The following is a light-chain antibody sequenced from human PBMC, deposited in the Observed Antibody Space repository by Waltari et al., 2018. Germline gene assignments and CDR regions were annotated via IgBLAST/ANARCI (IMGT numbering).Light chain of an antibody. Sequence: IVLTQSPGSLSSSPGERVTLPCRASQSVSRALAWYQQKPGQAPRLLIFCASNRATGMPDRFSGSGSETDFSLTISRLEPEDFAVYYCQHYVRLPATFGRGTKVEIK. V-gene: IGKV3-20*01. CDR2: CAS. CDR3: QHYVRLPAT. CDR1: QSVSRA. J-gene: IGKJ1*01.